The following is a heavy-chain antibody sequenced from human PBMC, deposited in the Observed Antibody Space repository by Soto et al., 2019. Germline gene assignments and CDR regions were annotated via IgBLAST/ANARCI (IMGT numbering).Heavy chain of an antibody. CDR1: GYSFTSYW. Sequence: GESLKISCKGSGYSFTSYWIGWVRQMPGKGLEWMGIIYPGDSDTRYSPSFQGQVTISADKSISTADLQWSSLKASDTAMYYCARLDHCSSTSRSTLYYSYDMDVWGKGTTVTVSS. D-gene: IGHD2-2*02. CDR2: IYPGDSDT. J-gene: IGHJ6*03. V-gene: IGHV5-51*01. CDR3: ARLDHCSSTSRSTLYYSYDMDV.